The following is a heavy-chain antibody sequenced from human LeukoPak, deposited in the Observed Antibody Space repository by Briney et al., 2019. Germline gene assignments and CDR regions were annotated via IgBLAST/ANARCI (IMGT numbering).Heavy chain of an antibody. CDR1: GGSFSTYY. CDR2: IYYSGST. D-gene: IGHD6-19*01. Sequence: SDTLSLTCTVSGGSFSTYYWAWIRQPPGKGLEWIGDIYYSGSTDYSPSLKSRVTRSVDTSKSQFSLKLTSVTAADTAVYYCARAERQWPTFKYYFEYWGQGTMVTVSS. CDR3: ARAERQWPTFKYYFEY. V-gene: IGHV4-59*07. J-gene: IGHJ4*02.